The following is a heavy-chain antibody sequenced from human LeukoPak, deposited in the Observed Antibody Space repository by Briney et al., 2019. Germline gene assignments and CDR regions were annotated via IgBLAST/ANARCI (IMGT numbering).Heavy chain of an antibody. D-gene: IGHD2-2*01. CDR1: GFTFSSYW. Sequence: GGSLRLSCAASGFTFSSYWMSWVCQAPGKGLEWVANIKQDGSEKYYVDSVKGRFTISRDNAKNSLYLQMNSLRAEDTAVYYCARATTYQLLLFDYWGQGTLVTVSS. CDR2: IKQDGSEK. J-gene: IGHJ4*02. V-gene: IGHV3-7*01. CDR3: ARATTYQLLLFDY.